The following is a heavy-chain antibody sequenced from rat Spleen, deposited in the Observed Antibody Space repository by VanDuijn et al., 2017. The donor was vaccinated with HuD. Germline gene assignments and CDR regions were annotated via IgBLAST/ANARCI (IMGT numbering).Heavy chain of an antibody. J-gene: IGHJ2*01. D-gene: IGHD4-3*01. V-gene: IGHV2-45*01. CDR3: ARDFGPFGITY. CDR2: LWRGGTT. CDR1: GFSLTKYN. Sequence: QVQLKESGPGLVQSSETLSLTCTVSGFSLTKYNVHWVRQPPGQGLEWMGLLWRGGTTAYNSALKSRLSISRDTSKSQVFLKMNSLQTEDTATYSCARDFGPFGITYWGQGVMVTVSS.